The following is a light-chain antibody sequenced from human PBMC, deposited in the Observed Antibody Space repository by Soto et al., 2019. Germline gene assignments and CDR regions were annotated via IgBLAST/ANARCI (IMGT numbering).Light chain of an antibody. CDR2: KAS. J-gene: IGKJ1*01. CDR1: QSFSRW. CDR3: QLYNPYSRT. Sequence: DIPMTQSPSTLSAYVEDRVTITCRANQSFSRWLAWYQQKPGKAPKLLIYKASSLQSGVPSRFSGSESGTECTLTISSLQPDDFATYYCQLYNPYSRTFGQGTRLEIK. V-gene: IGKV1-5*03.